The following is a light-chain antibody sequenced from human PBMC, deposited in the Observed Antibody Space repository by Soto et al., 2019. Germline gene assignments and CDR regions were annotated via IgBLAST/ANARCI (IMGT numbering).Light chain of an antibody. V-gene: IGKV3-20*01. CDR1: QSLISSY. J-gene: IGKJ3*01. Sequence: EIVLTQSPGTPSLSPQEGASLSCRASQSLISSYIAWYQQKPGQAPRLLIFGASSRATGIPDRFSGSGSGTDFTLTISRLEPEDFAVYYCQHYGSSVLTFGPGTKVDIK. CDR3: QHYGSSVLT. CDR2: GAS.